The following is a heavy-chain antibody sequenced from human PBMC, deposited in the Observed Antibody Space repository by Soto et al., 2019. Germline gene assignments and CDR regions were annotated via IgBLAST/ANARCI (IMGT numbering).Heavy chain of an antibody. J-gene: IGHJ4*02. D-gene: IGHD3-3*01. Sequence: SETLSLTCTVSGGSISSSSYYWGWIRQPPGKGLEWIGSIYYSGSTYYNPSLKSRVTISVDTSKNQFSLKLSSVTAADTAVYYRASLGNYDFGGAHDNWGRETRVTVSS. CDR2: IYYSGST. CDR3: ASLGNYDFGGAHDN. CDR1: GGSISSSSYY. V-gene: IGHV4-39*01.